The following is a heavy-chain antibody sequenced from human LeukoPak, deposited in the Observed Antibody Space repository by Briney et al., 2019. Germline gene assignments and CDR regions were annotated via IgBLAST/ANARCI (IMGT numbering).Heavy chain of an antibody. D-gene: IGHD2-2*01. V-gene: IGHV3-20*04. CDR3: ARVWGGYCSSTSCYGAFDI. CDR2: INWNGGST. CDR1: GFTFDDYG. Sequence: GGSLRLSCAASGFTFDDYGMSWVRQAPGKGLEWVSGINWNGGSTGYADSVKGRFTISRDNAKNSLYLQMNSLRAEDTASYYCARVWGGYCSSTSCYGAFDIWGQGTMVTVSS. J-gene: IGHJ3*02.